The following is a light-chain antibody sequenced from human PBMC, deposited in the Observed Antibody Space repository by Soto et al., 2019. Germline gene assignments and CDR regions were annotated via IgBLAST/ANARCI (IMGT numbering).Light chain of an antibody. V-gene: IGKV3-20*01. Sequence: EIVLTQSPGTLSLSPGERATLSCRASQSVNRNYLAWYQQKPGQAPRLLIYGASSRATGIPDRFSGSGSGTDFTLTISRLEPEDFAVYHCQQYDNSPITFGQGTRLEMK. CDR1: QSVNRNY. CDR3: QQYDNSPIT. J-gene: IGKJ5*01. CDR2: GAS.